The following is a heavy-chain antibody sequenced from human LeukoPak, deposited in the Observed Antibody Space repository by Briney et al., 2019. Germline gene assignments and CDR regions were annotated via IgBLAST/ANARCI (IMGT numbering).Heavy chain of an antibody. CDR3: AKDQSSGYCFDY. Sequence: GGSLRLSCAASGFTFSSYAMSWVRQAPGKGLEWVSAISGSGGSTYYADSVKGRFTISRDNSRNTLYLQMNSLRAEDTAVYYCAKDQSSGYCFDYWGQGTLVTVSS. J-gene: IGHJ4*02. V-gene: IGHV3-23*01. CDR2: ISGSGGST. D-gene: IGHD5-12*01. CDR1: GFTFSSYA.